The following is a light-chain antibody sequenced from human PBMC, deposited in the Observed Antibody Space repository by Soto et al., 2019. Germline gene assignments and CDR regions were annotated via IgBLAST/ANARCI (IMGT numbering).Light chain of an antibody. J-gene: IGLJ3*02. V-gene: IGLV2-23*02. Sequence: QSALTQPASVSGSPGQSITISFSGTSSDIGNADFVSWYQQHSGNAPKLLIYEVSKRRSGVSGRCSGSKSGNTASLTISVLQAEYEAEYYCSSYAGRINGLFGGGTQLTVL. CDR3: SSYAGRINGL. CDR1: SSDIGNADF. CDR2: EVS.